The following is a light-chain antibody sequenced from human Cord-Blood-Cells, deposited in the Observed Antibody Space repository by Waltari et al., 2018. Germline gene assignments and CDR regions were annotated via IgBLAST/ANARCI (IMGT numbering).Light chain of an antibody. J-gene: IGKJ4*01. Sequence: IVLTQSPATLSLSPGERATLSCRASQSVSSYLAWYQQKPGQAPRLLIYDSSNRATGIPARFSGSGSGTDFTLTIGSLEPEDFAVYYCQQRSNWPPLTFGGGTKVEIK. V-gene: IGKV3-11*01. CDR3: QQRSNWPPLT. CDR1: QSVSSY. CDR2: DSS.